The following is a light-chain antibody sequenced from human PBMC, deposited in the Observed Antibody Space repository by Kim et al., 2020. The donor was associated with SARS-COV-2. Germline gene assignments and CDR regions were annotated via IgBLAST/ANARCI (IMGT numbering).Light chain of an antibody. CDR2: QDS. CDR1: KLGDKY. Sequence: VTPGQTASITCSGDKLGDKYACWYQQKPGQSPVRVIYQDSKRPSGIPERFSGSNSGNTATLTISGTQAMDEADYYCQAWDSSTAVFGGGTQLTVL. CDR3: QAWDSSTAV. J-gene: IGLJ2*01. V-gene: IGLV3-1*01.